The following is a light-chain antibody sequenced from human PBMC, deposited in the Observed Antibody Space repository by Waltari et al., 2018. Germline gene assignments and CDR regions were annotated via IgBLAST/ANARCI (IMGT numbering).Light chain of an antibody. J-gene: IGLJ1*01. CDR1: NIETNS. CDR3: QVWDTNSLYV. V-gene: IGLV3-9*01. CDR2: KDV. Sequence: SYVLTQPLSVSVALGQTSRVACGGINIETNSVHWYQQKPGQAPVLVIYKDVNRPSGIPDRFSGSNSGNTATLTISRAQVGDEGDYFCQVWDTNSLYVFGTGTKVTVL.